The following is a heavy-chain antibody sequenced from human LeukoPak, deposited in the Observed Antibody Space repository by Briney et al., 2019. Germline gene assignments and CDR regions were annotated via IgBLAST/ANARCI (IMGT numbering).Heavy chain of an antibody. CDR1: GGSFSGYY. J-gene: IGHJ5*02. CDR2: INHSGST. V-gene: IGHV4-34*01. Sequence: SETLSLTCAVYGGSFSGYYWSWIRQPPGKGLEWIGEINHSGSTNYNPSLKSRVTISVDTSKTQFSLKLSSVTAADTAVYYCARAVHYYYDSSGYYNWFDPWGQGTLVTVSS. D-gene: IGHD3-22*01. CDR3: ARAVHYYYDSSGYYNWFDP.